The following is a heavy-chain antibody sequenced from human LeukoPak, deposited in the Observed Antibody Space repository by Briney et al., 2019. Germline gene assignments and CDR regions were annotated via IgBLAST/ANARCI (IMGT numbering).Heavy chain of an antibody. CDR3: AKDGRGVRTMAATYYYYYGMDV. J-gene: IGHJ6*02. D-gene: IGHD6-25*01. CDR2: IRYDGRNK. CDR1: GFTFSSYG. V-gene: IGHV3-30*02. Sequence: GGSLRLSCAASGFTFSSYGMHSVRQAPGKGLEWVAFIRYDGRNKYYADSVKGRFTISRDNSKNTLYLQMNSLRAEDTAVYYCAKDGRGVRTMAATYYYYYGMDVWGQGTTVTVSS.